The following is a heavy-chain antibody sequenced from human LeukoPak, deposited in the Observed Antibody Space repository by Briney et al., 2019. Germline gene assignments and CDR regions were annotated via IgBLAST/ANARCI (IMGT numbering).Heavy chain of an antibody. D-gene: IGHD5-24*01. CDR3: VRSGGFGRDGYNFFDY. V-gene: IGHV4-34*01. Sequence: SETLSLTCAVYGGSFSGYYWRWIRPPPGKGREWIGEINHSGSTNYNPSLKSRVTISVDTSKNQFSLKLSSVTAADTAVYYCVRSGGFGRDGYNFFDYWGQGTLVTVSS. J-gene: IGHJ4*02. CDR2: INHSGST. CDR1: GGSFSGYY.